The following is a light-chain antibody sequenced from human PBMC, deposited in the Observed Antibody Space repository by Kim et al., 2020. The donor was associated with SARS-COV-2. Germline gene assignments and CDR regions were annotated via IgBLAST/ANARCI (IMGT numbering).Light chain of an antibody. Sequence: LSRRQTGTLSFGAGQSVIDFFAWDQPKPGQAPRLPNYDESNRAPCIPARFSGRGSGTDFTLTIGSLEPEDFAVYYCQQRTNWPPFTFGQETKLEI. CDR3: QQRTNWPPFT. V-gene: IGKV3-11*01. J-gene: IGKJ2*01. CDR1: QSVIDF. CDR2: DES.